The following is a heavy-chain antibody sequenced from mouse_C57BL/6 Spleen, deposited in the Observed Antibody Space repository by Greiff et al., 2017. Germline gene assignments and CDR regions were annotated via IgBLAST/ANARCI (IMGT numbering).Heavy chain of an antibody. CDR2: ISSGSSTF. J-gene: IGHJ2*01. D-gene: IGHD4-1*01. Sequence: EVQVVESGGGLVKPGGSLKLSCAASGFTFSDYGMHWVRQAPEKGLEWVAYISSGSSTFYYADTVKGRFTISRDNAKNNLFLQMTSLRSEDTAMYYCARGWDDYWGQGTTLTVSS. CDR1: GFTFSDYG. CDR3: ARGWDDY. V-gene: IGHV5-17*01.